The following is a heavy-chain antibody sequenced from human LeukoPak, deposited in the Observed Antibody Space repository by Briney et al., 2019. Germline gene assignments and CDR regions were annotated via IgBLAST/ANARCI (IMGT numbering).Heavy chain of an antibody. CDR2: IGTAADT. CDR3: ARGSRAVRWYFDL. Sequence: GGSLRLSCAASGFTFSSYDMHWVRQATGEGLEWVSAIGTAADTYYSGSVKGRFTISRDNAKDSSYLQMNNLKAEDTAVYYCARGSRAVRWYFDLWGRGTLVTVSS. V-gene: IGHV3-13*01. D-gene: IGHD6-19*01. CDR1: GFTFSSYD. J-gene: IGHJ2*01.